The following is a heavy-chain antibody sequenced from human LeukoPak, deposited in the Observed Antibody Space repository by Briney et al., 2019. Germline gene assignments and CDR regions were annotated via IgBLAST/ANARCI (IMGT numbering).Heavy chain of an antibody. CDR1: GYSFTSYW. D-gene: IGHD4-11*01. Sequence: GESLQISCKGSGYSFTSYWIGWVRQMPGKGLEWMGIIYPGDSDTGYSPSFQGQVTISADKSISTAYLQWSSLKASDTAMYYCARTEDYPKGGGYYGMDVWGQGTTVTVSS. CDR3: ARTEDYPKGGGYYGMDV. CDR2: IYPGDSDT. J-gene: IGHJ6*02. V-gene: IGHV5-51*01.